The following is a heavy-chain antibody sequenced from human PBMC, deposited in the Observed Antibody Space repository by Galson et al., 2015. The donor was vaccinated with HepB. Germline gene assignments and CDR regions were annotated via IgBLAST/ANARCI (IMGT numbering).Heavy chain of an antibody. V-gene: IGHV1-46*01. CDR1: GYTFTSYY. D-gene: IGHD6-19*01. Sequence: SVKVSCKASGYTFTSYYMHWVRQAPGQGLEWMGIINPSGGSTSYAQKFQGRVTMTRDTSTSTVYMELSSLRSEDTAVYYCARGWGIAVAGTAGLGALEIWGQGTMVTVSS. CDR2: INPSGGST. J-gene: IGHJ3*02. CDR3: ARGWGIAVAGTAGLGALEI.